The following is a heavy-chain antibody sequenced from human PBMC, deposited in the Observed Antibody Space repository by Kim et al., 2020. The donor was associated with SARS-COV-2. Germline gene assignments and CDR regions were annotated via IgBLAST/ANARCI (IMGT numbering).Heavy chain of an antibody. CDR1: GDSVSSNSAA. CDR3: ASMRYSNSWYPYGMDV. J-gene: IGHJ6*02. V-gene: IGHV6-1*01. Sequence: SQTLSLTCAISGDSVSSNSAAWNWIRQSPSRGLEWLGRTYYRSKWYNDYAVSVKSRITINPDTSKNQFSLQLNSVTPEDTAVYYCASMRYSNSWYPYGMDVWGQGTTVTVSS. D-gene: IGHD6-13*01. CDR2: TYYRSKWYN.